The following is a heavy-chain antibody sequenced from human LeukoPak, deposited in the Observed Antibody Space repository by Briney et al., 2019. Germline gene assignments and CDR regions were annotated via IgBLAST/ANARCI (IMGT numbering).Heavy chain of an antibody. CDR3: ARVPMVLDNTFDY. Sequence: GGSLRLSCAASGFTFSSYSMNWVRQAPGKGLEWVSSISSSSSYIYYADSVKGRFTISRDNAKNSLYLQMNSLRAEDTAVYYCARVPMVLDNTFDYWGQGTLVTVSS. V-gene: IGHV3-21*01. CDR1: GFTFSSYS. J-gene: IGHJ4*02. CDR2: ISSSSSYI. D-gene: IGHD3-10*01.